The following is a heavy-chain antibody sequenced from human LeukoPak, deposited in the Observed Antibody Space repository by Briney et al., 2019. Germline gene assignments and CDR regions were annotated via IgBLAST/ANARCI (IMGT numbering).Heavy chain of an antibody. V-gene: IGHV1-58*01. D-gene: IGHD3-10*01. CDR3: AAATRSGSYYHGPYGMDV. Sequence: SVNVSCKASGFTFTSSAVQWVRQARGQRLEWIGWIVVGSGNTNYAQKFQERVTITRDMSTSTAYMELSSLRSEDTAVYYCAAATRSGSYYHGPYGMDVWGKETTVTVSS. CDR1: GFTFTSSA. J-gene: IGHJ6*04. CDR2: IVVGSGNT.